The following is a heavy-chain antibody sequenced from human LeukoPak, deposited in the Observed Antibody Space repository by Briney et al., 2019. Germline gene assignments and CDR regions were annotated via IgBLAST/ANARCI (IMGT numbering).Heavy chain of an antibody. CDR2: IYHSGST. Sequence: SETLSLTCAVSGGSISSSNWWSWVRQPPGKGLEWIGEIYHSGSTNYNPSLKSRVTISADKSKNQFSLKLSSVTAADTAVYYCARGGYSYGYSYYYYGMDVWGQGTTVTVSS. CDR3: ARGGYSYGYSYYYYGMDV. D-gene: IGHD5-18*01. J-gene: IGHJ6*02. CDR1: GGSISSSNW. V-gene: IGHV4-4*02.